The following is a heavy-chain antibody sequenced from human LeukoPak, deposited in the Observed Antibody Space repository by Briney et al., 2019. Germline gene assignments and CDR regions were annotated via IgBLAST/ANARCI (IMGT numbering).Heavy chain of an antibody. Sequence: PQTLSLTCRLSGVSICTGSNYWGWTRQPPGKTLEWFGGIYSSGSTYKNSSLKSRVIILIDTAKNNFSLTLCVFTAPHTAVYYCAGSDGYGIVGIWGEGTMVTASS. CDR3: AGSDGYGIVGI. D-gene: IGHD1-26*01. V-gene: IGHV4-39*07. J-gene: IGHJ3*02. CDR1: GVSICTGSNY. CDR2: IYSSGST.